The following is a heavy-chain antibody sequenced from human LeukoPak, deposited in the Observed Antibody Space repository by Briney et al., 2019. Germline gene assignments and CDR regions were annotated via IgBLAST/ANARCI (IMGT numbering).Heavy chain of an antibody. J-gene: IGHJ4*02. CDR3: ARGIVVVPAAHPNYYLDY. CDR1: GGSFSGYY. CDR2: INHSGST. V-gene: IGHV4-34*01. D-gene: IGHD2-2*01. Sequence: SETLSLTCAVYGGSFSGYYWSWIRQPPGKGLEWIGEINHSGSTNYNPSLKSRVTISVDTSKNQFSLKLSSVTAADTAVYYCARGIVVVPAAHPNYYLDYWGQGTLVTVSS.